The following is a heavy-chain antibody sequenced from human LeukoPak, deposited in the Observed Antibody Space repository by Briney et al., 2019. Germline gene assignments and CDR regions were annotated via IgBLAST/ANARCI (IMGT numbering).Heavy chain of an antibody. Sequence: SSETLPLTCAVYGGSFSGYYWSWIRQPPGKGLEWIGEINHSGSTNYNPSLKSRVTMSVDTSKNQFSLKLSSVTAADTAVYYCARRDDSSGYHKIFDYWGPGTLVTVSS. V-gene: IGHV4-34*01. CDR1: GGSFSGYY. D-gene: IGHD3-22*01. J-gene: IGHJ4*02. CDR3: ARRDDSSGYHKIFDY. CDR2: INHSGST.